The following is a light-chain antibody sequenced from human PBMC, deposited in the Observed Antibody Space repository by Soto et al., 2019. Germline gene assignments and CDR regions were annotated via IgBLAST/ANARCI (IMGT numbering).Light chain of an antibody. CDR2: GAS. Sequence: EIVLTQSPGTLSLSPGERATLSCGASQSVSNNYLAWYQQKPGQAPRRLIYGASNRATGIPDRFSGSGSGTDFTLTISRLEPEDFAVYYCQQYGSSSTVGQGTKVDIK. J-gene: IGKJ1*01. CDR1: QSVSNNY. V-gene: IGKV3-20*01. CDR3: QQYGSSST.